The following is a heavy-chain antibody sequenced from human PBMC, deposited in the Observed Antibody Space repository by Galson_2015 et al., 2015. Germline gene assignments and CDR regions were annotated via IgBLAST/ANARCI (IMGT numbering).Heavy chain of an antibody. J-gene: IGHJ6*03. V-gene: IGHV1-3*04. CDR1: GYTFTSYA. Sequence: SCKASGYTFTSYAMHWVRQAPGQRLEWMGWINTGNGNTKYSQKFQGRVTITRDTSASTAYMELSSLRSEDTAVYYCANQLLSPRGYYYYYYMDVWGKGTTVTVSS. D-gene: IGHD2-2*01. CDR3: ANQLLSPRGYYYYYYMDV. CDR2: INTGNGNT.